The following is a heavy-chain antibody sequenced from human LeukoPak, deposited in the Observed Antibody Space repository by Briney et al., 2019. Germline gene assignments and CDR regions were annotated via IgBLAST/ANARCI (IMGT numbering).Heavy chain of an antibody. V-gene: IGHV4-31*03. CDR3: AGKTATRSGPGPFDY. CDR2: IYYSGST. J-gene: IGHJ4*02. CDR1: GGSISSGGYY. Sequence: SQTLSLTCTVSGGSISSGGYYWSWIRQHPGKGLEWIGYIYYSGSTYYNPSLKSRVTISVDTSKTQFSLKLSSVTAADTAVYYCAGKTATRSGPGPFDYWGQETLVTVSS. D-gene: IGHD5-18*01.